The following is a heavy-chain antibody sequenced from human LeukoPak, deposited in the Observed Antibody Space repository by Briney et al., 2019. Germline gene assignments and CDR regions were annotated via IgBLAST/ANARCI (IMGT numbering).Heavy chain of an antibody. CDR3: VASSSTSCYGCDY. CDR2: IYPGDSDT. CDR1: GYSFTSYW. J-gene: IGHJ4*02. V-gene: IGHV5-51*01. D-gene: IGHD2-2*01. Sequence: GESLKISCKGSGYSFTSYWIGWVRQMPGKGLEWMGIIYPGDSDTRYGPSFQGQVTISADKSISTAYLQWSSLKALDTAMYYCVASSSTSCYGCDYWGQGTLVTVSS.